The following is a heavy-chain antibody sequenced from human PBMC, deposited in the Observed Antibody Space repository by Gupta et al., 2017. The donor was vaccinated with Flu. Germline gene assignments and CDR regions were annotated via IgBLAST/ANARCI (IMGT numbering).Heavy chain of an antibody. CDR3: ARGHSDGYVYGMDV. CDR2: ILYGGNNK. Sequence: QEQLVESGGGVVQPGRSLRLSCAAAGFIFSDYGLHWVRQAPGKGLEWVAVILYGGNNKYYADSVEGRFTISRDDSKNTLFLQMDSLRGEDTAVYYCARGHSDGYVYGMDVWGQGTTVAVSS. D-gene: IGHD5-18*01. J-gene: IGHJ6*02. V-gene: IGHV3-30*03. CDR1: GFIFSDYG.